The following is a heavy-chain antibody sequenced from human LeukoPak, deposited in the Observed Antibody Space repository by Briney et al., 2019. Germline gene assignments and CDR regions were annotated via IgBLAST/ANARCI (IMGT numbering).Heavy chain of an antibody. D-gene: IGHD6-19*01. CDR3: ARELGSGSFDY. CDR1: GFIFSSYA. J-gene: IGHJ4*02. Sequence: GGSLRLSCAASGFIFSSYAMSWVRQAPGMGLEWVSVIYSGGSTYYADSVKGRFTISRDNSKNTLYLQMNSLRAEDTAVYYCARELGSGSFDYWGQGTLVTVSS. V-gene: IGHV3-53*01. CDR2: IYSGGST.